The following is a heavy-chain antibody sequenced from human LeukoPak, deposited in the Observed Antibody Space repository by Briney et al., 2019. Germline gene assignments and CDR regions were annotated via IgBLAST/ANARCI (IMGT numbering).Heavy chain of an antibody. CDR1: GFTLSSYG. D-gene: IGHD5-18*01. CDR3: ARQYSYGYFDY. V-gene: IGHV3-30*03. Sequence: GRSLRLSCAASGFTLSSYGMHWVRQAPGKGLEWVAVISYDGSNKYYADSVKGRFTISRDNSKNTLYLQMNSLRAEDTAVYYCARQYSYGYFDYWGQGTLVTVSS. J-gene: IGHJ4*02. CDR2: ISYDGSNK.